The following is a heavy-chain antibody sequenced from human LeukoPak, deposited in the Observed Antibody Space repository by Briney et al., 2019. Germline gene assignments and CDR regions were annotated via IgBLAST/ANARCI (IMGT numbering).Heavy chain of an antibody. V-gene: IGHV1-24*01. CDR3: ATRSITMIVVGSLDY. CDR1: GYTLTELS. Sequence: ASVKVSCKVSGYTLTELSMHWVRQAPGKGLEWMGGFDPEDGETIYAQKFQGRVTMTEDTSTDTAYMELSSLRSEDTAVYYCATRSITMIVVGSLDYWGQGTLVTVSS. CDR2: FDPEDGET. D-gene: IGHD3-22*01. J-gene: IGHJ4*02.